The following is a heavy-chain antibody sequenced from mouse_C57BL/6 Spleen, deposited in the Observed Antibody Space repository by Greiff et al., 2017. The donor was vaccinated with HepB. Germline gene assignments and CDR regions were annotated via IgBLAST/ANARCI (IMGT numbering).Heavy chain of an antibody. CDR2: ISSGSSTI. Sequence: EVQLVESGGGLVKPGGSLKLSCAASGFTFSDYGMHWVRQAPEKGLEWVAYISSGSSTIYYADTVKGRFTISRDNAKNTPFLQMTSLRSEDTAMYYCARPPFYYSNPFAYWGQGTLVTVSA. J-gene: IGHJ3*01. CDR3: ARPPFYYSNPFAY. CDR1: GFTFSDYG. V-gene: IGHV5-17*01. D-gene: IGHD2-5*01.